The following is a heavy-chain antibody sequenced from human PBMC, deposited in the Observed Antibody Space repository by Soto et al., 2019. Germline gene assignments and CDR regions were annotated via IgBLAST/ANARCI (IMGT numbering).Heavy chain of an antibody. V-gene: IGHV1-46*01. Sequence: AAVKISCKASGYTFTGYYMHWVRQAPAQGLEWMGIINPSGGSTSYAQKFQGRVTMTRDTSTRTVYMELSSLRSEETAVYYCARGQDIVGVGVGPLMEVWGEGTEVTVSS. CDR2: INPSGGST. CDR1: GYTFTGYY. CDR3: ARGQDIVGVGVGPLMEV. J-gene: IGHJ6*04. D-gene: IGHD2-15*01.